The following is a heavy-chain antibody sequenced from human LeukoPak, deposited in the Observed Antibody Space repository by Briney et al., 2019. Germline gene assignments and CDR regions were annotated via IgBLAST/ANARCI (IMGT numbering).Heavy chain of an antibody. CDR3: ARGRVGYYDYVWVSYRYPHFDD. D-gene: IGHD3-16*02. V-gene: IGHV4-34*01. J-gene: IGHJ4*02. Sequence: PSGTLSLTCAVYGGSFSGYYWSWIRQPPGKGLEWMREINHSGSTNYNPSLKSRVTISIDTSKNQFSLKQSSVTAADTDVYYCARGRVGYYDYVWVSYRYPHFDDWGQGTPVTVSS. CDR2: INHSGST. CDR1: GGSFSGYY.